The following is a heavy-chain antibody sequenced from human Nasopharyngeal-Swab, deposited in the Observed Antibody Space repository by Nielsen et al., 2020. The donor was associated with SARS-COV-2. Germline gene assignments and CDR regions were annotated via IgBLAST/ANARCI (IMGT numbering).Heavy chain of an antibody. D-gene: IGHD2-15*01. CDR3: ARGRRGGGMIVVVVAATPDY. CDR2: ISYDGSNK. CDR1: GFTFSSYA. V-gene: IGHV3-30*03. Sequence: GESLKISCAASGFTFSSYAMHWVRQAPGKGLEWVAAISYDGSNKYYADSVKGRFTISRDNSKNTLYLQMNSLRAEDTAVYYCARGRRGGGMIVVVVAATPDYWGQGTLVTVSS. J-gene: IGHJ4*02.